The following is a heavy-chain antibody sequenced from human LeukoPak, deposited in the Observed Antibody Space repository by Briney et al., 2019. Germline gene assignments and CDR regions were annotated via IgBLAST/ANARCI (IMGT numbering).Heavy chain of an antibody. CDR1: GFMFDDYG. D-gene: IGHD4-11*01. CDR3: AREGPYSNNGGGFDI. Sequence: GGSLRLSCAASGFMFDDYGMSWVRQAPGKGLEWVSYISGSGITIYYGDSVKGRFTISRDNAKNSLYLQMNSLRAEDTAVYSCAREGPYSNNGGGFDIWGQGTMVTVSS. V-gene: IGHV3-48*03. CDR2: ISGSGITI. J-gene: IGHJ3*02.